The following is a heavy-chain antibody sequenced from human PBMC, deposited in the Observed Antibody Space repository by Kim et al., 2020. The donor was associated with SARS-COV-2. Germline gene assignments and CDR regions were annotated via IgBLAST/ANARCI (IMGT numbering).Heavy chain of an antibody. V-gene: IGHV4-59*01. Sequence: SETLSLTCTVSGGSISSYYWSWIRQPPGKGLEWIGYIYYSGSTNYNPSLKSRVTISVDTSKNQFSLKLSSVTAADTAVYYCARGGGGWSGSEWGGWGQGTLVTVSS. CDR1: GGSISSYY. J-gene: IGHJ4*02. CDR2: IYYSGST. D-gene: IGHD3-10*01. CDR3: ARGGGGWSGSEWGG.